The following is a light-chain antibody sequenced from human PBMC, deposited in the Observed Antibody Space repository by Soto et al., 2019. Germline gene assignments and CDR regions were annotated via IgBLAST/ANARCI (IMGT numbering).Light chain of an antibody. CDR2: ATS. CDR3: LQHYTYPWT. CDR1: QAIRND. Sequence: DVQMTQSPSSLSASVGDSVTITCRASQAIRNDLGWYQQKPGRAPKRLIFATSNLHSGVPSRFHGSGTVTEFTLTNTSPQPEDFAAYYRLQHYTYPWTLGQGTKVEIK. J-gene: IGKJ1*01. V-gene: IGKV1-17*01.